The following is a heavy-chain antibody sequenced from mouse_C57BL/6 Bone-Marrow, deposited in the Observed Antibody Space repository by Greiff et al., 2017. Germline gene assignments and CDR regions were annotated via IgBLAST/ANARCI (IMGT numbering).Heavy chain of an antibody. J-gene: IGHJ3*01. CDR1: GYTFTSYW. CDR3: AREANWEAY. CDR2: IYAGSGST. D-gene: IGHD4-1*01. Sequence: VQLQQPGAELVKPGASVKMSCKAFGYTFTSYWITWVKQRPGQGLEWFGDIYAGSGSTNYNEKFKSKATRTVATSSSTAYMQLSSLTSEDSAVYYWAREANWEAYWGQGTLVTVSA. V-gene: IGHV1-55*01.